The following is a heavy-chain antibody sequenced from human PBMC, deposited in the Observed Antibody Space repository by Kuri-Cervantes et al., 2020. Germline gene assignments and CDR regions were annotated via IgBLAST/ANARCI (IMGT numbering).Heavy chain of an antibody. CDR2: ISYDGSNK. V-gene: IGHV3-30*07. J-gene: IGHJ5*02. CDR1: GFTFSSYA. D-gene: IGHD6-13*01. Sequence: GGSLRLSCAASGFTFSSYAMHWVRQAPGKGLEWVAVISYDGSNKYYADSVKGRFTISRDNSKNTLYLQMNSLRAEDTAVYYCAGQYGYSITWGQGTLVTVSS. CDR3: AGQYGYSIT.